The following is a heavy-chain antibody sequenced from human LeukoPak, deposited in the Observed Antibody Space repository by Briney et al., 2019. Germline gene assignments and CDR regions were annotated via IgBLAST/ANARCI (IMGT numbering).Heavy chain of an antibody. CDR1: GFTFKNYA. J-gene: IGHJ4*02. V-gene: IGHV3-23*01. Sequence: GGSLRLSCAASGFTFKNYAMYWVRQAPGKGLEWVSAIIESGESTYYTDSVKGRFTISRDNSKNTLYLQMNSLRAEDTAFYYCAKGSAQYYFDSWGQGALVTVSS. D-gene: IGHD3-10*01. CDR3: AKGSAQYYFDS. CDR2: IIESGEST.